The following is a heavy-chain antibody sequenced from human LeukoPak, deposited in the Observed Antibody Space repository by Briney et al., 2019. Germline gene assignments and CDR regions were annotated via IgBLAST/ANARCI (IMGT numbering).Heavy chain of an antibody. V-gene: IGHV3-23*01. J-gene: IGHJ5*02. D-gene: IGHD6-19*01. Sequence: GGSLRLSCAASGFTFSSYAMSWVRQAPGKGLEWVSAISGSGGSTYYADSVKGRFTISRDNSKNTLYLQMNSLRAEDTAVYYCAKGQQWLVRGDWFDPGGQGTLVTVSS. CDR1: GFTFSSYA. CDR2: ISGSGGST. CDR3: AKGQQWLVRGDWFDP.